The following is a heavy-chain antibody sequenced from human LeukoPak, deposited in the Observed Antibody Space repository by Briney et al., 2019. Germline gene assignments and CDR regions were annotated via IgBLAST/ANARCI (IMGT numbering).Heavy chain of an antibody. D-gene: IGHD4-23*01. J-gene: IGHJ4*02. Sequence: PGGSLRLSCAASGFTFSSYAMSWVRQAPGKGLEWVSAISGSGGSTYYADSVRGRFTISRDNAKNTLYLQMNSLRAEDTAVYYCAKKETAVSPGNYFDHWGQGTLVTVSS. V-gene: IGHV3-23*01. CDR1: GFTFSSYA. CDR3: AKKETAVSPGNYFDH. CDR2: ISGSGGST.